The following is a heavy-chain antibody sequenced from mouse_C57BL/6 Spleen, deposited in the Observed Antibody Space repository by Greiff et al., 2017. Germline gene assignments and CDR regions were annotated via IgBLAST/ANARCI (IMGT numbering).Heavy chain of an antibody. V-gene: IGHV1-15*01. CDR2: IDPETGGT. CDR3: TREGMTYFDY. J-gene: IGHJ2*01. D-gene: IGHD2-10*02. Sequence: QVQLKESGAELVRPGASVTLSCKASGYTFTDYEMHWVKQTPVHGLEWIGAIDPETGGTAYNQKFKGKAILTADKSSSTAYMELRSLTSEDSAVYYCTREGMTYFDYWGQGTTLTVSS. CDR1: GYTFTDYE.